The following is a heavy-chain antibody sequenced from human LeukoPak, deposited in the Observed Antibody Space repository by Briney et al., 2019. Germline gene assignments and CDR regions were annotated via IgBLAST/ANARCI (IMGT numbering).Heavy chain of an antibody. CDR1: GGSSSSYY. Sequence: SETLSLNCTVSGGSSSSYYWRWLRQPPGMGLEWIGYIYTSGSTNYNPSLKSRVTISVDTSKNQFSLKLSSVTAADTAVYYCARLSLYGDYGDYWGQGTLVTVSS. J-gene: IGHJ4*02. V-gene: IGHV4-4*09. D-gene: IGHD4-17*01. CDR3: ARLSLYGDYGDY. CDR2: IYTSGST.